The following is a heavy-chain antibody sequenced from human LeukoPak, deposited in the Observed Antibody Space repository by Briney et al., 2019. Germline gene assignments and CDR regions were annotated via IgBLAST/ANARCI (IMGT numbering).Heavy chain of an antibody. Sequence: PSETLSLTCTVSGGSISDTTYYWAWIRQPPGKGLEWIGSIYFSETKYNPSLKSRITISGDTSKKQFSPKLSSVTAADTAVYYCASPSKLVISRGGYMWGQGTMVTVSA. J-gene: IGHJ3*02. CDR1: GGSISDTTYY. V-gene: IGHV4-39*01. CDR2: IYFSET. CDR3: ASPSKLVISRGGYM. D-gene: IGHD2-15*01.